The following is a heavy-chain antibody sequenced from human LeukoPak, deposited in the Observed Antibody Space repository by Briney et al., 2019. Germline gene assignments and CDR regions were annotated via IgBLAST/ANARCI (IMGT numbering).Heavy chain of an antibody. CDR2: INHSGST. D-gene: IGHD5-12*01. V-gene: IGHV4-34*01. J-gene: IGHJ4*02. Sequence: SETLSLTCAVYGASFSGYYWSWIRQPPGKGLEWIGEINHSGSTNYNPSLKSRVTISVDASKNQFSLKLSSVTAADTAVYYCARLRRGYSSSHTYFDYWGQGTLVTVSS. CDR1: GASFSGYY. CDR3: ARLRRGYSSSHTYFDY.